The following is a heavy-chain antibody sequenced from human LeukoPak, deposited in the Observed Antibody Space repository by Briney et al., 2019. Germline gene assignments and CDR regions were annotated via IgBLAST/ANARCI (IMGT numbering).Heavy chain of an antibody. D-gene: IGHD6-13*01. CDR3: ARGGGSSSWYTDY. V-gene: IGHV3-30*03. CDR1: GFTFSSYG. Sequence: GGSLRLSCAASGFTFSSYGMHWVRQAPGKGLEWVAVMSYDGSNKYCADSVKGRFTISRDNAKNSLYLQMNSLRDEDTAVYYCARGGGSSSWYTDYWGQGTLVTVSS. J-gene: IGHJ4*02. CDR2: MSYDGSNK.